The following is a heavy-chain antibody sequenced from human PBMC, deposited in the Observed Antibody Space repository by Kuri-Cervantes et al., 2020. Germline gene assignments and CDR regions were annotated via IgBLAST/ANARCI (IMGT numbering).Heavy chain of an antibody. Sequence: GESLKISCAASGFTFSDYHMSWIRQAPGKGLEWVSSISSSSSYIYYADSVKGRFTISRDNAKNSLYLQMNSLRAEDTAVYYCARAAAIVVVAASVGAFDIWGQGTMVTVSS. CDR3: ARAAAIVVVAASVGAFDI. J-gene: IGHJ3*02. D-gene: IGHD2-15*01. CDR2: ISSSSSYI. V-gene: IGHV3-11*06. CDR1: GFTFSDYH.